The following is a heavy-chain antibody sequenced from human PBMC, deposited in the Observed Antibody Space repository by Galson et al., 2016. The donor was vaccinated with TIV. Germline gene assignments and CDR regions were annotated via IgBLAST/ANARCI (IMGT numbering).Heavy chain of an antibody. J-gene: IGHJ4*02. CDR2: ISAGGGRT. V-gene: IGHV3-23*01. CDR1: GFTFSSFA. Sequence: SLRLSCAASGFTFSSFAVSWVRQAPGKGLEWVSGISAGGGRTNYADSVKGRFTISRDNPKNTLYLQMSSLRAEDTAVYFCAKMDSSGFDYVRRFDFWGQGPLATVSS. D-gene: IGHD3-22*01. CDR3: AKMDSSGFDYVRRFDF.